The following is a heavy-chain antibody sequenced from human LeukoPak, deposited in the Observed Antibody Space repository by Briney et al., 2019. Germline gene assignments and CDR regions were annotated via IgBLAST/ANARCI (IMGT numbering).Heavy chain of an antibody. CDR1: GGSIRSGDYY. D-gene: IGHD7-27*01. CDR2: IYYSGST. Sequence: PSETLSLTCTVSGGSIRSGDYYWSWIRQPPGKGLEWIGNIYYSGSTSYNPSLKGRVTISVDTSNNQFSLTLTSVSAADTAMYYCARDWHLGYWGQGTLVTVSS. V-gene: IGHV4-30-4*01. CDR3: ARDWHLGY. J-gene: IGHJ4*02.